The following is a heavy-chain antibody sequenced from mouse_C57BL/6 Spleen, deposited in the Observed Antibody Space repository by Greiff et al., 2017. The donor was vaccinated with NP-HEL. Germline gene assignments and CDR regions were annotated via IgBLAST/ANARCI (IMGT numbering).Heavy chain of an antibody. Sequence: VQLQQPGAELVRPGSSVKLSCKASGYTFTSYWMHWVKQRPIQGLEWIGNIDPSDSETHYNQKFKDKATLTVDKSSSTAYMQLSSLTSEDSAVYYCARSSSGYGSYFDYWGQGTTLTVSS. D-gene: IGHD3-2*02. CDR2: IDPSDSET. CDR3: ARSSSGYGSYFDY. CDR1: GYTFTSYW. V-gene: IGHV1-52*01. J-gene: IGHJ2*01.